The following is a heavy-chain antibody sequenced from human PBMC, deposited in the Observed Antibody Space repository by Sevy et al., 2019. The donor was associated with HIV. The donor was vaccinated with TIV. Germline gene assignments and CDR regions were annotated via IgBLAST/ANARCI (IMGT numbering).Heavy chain of an antibody. D-gene: IGHD1-1*01. Sequence: GGSLRLSCAASGFTFSGSAMHWVRQASGKGLEWVGPIRSKANSYATAYAASVRGRFTISRDDSKNTAYLQMTSLKTEDTAVYYCARHEEPHYYSYYGMDVWGQGTTVTVSS. CDR2: IRSKANSYAT. J-gene: IGHJ6*02. CDR3: ARHEEPHYYSYYGMDV. CDR1: GFTFSGSA. V-gene: IGHV3-73*01.